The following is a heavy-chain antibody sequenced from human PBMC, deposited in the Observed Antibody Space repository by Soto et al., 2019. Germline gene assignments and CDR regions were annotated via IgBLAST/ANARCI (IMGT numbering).Heavy chain of an antibody. J-gene: IGHJ6*02. V-gene: IGHV4-39*01. Sequence: PSETLSLTCTVSGGSISSSSYYWGWIRQPPGKGLEWIGSIYYSGSTYYHPSLKSRVTISVDTSKNQFSLKLSSVTAADTAVYYCARQSTGRYYYYGMDVWGQGTTVTVSS. CDR1: GGSISSSSYY. CDR2: IYYSGST. D-gene: IGHD2-8*02. CDR3: ARQSTGRYYYYGMDV.